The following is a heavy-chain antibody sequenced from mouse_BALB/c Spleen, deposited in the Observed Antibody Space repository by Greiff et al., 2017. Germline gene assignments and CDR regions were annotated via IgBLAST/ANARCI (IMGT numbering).Heavy chain of an antibody. Sequence: EVQRVESGGDLVKPGGSLKLSCAASGFTFSSYGMSWVRQTPDKRLEWVATISSGGSYTYYPDSVKGRFTISRANAKNTLYLQMSSLKPEDTAMYYCARRYGNYVAYWGQGTLVTVSA. CDR3: ARRYGNYVAY. V-gene: IGHV5-6*01. D-gene: IGHD2-1*01. J-gene: IGHJ3*01. CDR2: ISSGGSYT. CDR1: GFTFSSYG.